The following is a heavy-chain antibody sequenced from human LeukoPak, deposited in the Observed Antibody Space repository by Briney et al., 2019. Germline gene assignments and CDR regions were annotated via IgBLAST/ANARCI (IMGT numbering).Heavy chain of an antibody. J-gene: IGHJ4*02. D-gene: IGHD6-13*01. CDR2: IIPILGIA. CDR1: GGTFSSYA. CDR3: ARVDSSWSFDY. Sequence: SVKVSCKASGGTFSSYAISWVRQAPGQGLEWMGRIIPILGIANYAQKFQGRVTITADKSTSTAYMELSSLRSEDTAVYYCARVDSSWSFDYWGQGTLVTVSS. V-gene: IGHV1-69*04.